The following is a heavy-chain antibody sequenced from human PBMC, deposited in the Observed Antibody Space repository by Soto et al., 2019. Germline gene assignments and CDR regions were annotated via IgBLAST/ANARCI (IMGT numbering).Heavy chain of an antibody. D-gene: IGHD5-12*01. V-gene: IGHV4-34*01. CDR1: GGSFTTYY. Sequence: QVQLQQWGAGLLKPSETLSLTCAVYGGSFTTYYWSWIRQPPGKGLEWIGEINHGGSAKYNPSLDSRVTLSVDTSKNQSALRLTSVTSADTSKYYCCGWVSWNWFDPWAQGTLVTVSS. J-gene: IGHJ5*02. CDR3: CGWVSWNWFDP. CDR2: INHGGSA.